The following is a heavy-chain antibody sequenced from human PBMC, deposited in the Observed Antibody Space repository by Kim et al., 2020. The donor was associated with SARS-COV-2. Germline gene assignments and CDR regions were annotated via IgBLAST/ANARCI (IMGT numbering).Heavy chain of an antibody. J-gene: IGHJ6*02. CDR2: IYYSGST. CDR3: ARDLITIFGVAYGMDV. Sequence: SETLSLTCTVSGGSISSGGYYWSWIRQHPGKGLEWIGYIYYSGSTYYNPSLKSRVTISVDTSKNQFSLKLSSVTAADTAVYYCARDLITIFGVAYGMDVWGQGTTVTVSS. CDR1: GGSISSGGYY. V-gene: IGHV4-31*03. D-gene: IGHD3-3*01.